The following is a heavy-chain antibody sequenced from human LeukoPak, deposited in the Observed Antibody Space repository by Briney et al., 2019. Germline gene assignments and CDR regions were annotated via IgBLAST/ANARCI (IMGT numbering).Heavy chain of an antibody. CDR2: IYSGGST. J-gene: IGHJ3*02. CDR1: GFTVSSNY. CDR3: ARGAGAAVDDDAFDI. D-gene: IGHD6-13*01. V-gene: IGHV3-53*01. Sequence: GGSLRLSCAASGFTVSSNYMSWVRQAPGKGLEWVSVIYSGGSTYYADSVKGRFTISRDNAKNSLYLQMNSLRAEDTAVYYCARGAGAAVDDDAFDIWGQGTMVTVSS.